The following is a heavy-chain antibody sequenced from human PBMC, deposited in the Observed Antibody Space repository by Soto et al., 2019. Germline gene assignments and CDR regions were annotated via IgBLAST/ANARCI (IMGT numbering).Heavy chain of an antibody. CDR2: IYYSGST. CDR3: AREKEVGVIDY. D-gene: IGHD2-15*01. V-gene: IGHV4-30-4*02. CDR1: GGSISSGDYY. J-gene: IGHJ4*02. Sequence: SETLSLTCTVSGGSISSGDYYWSWIRQPPGKGLEWIGYIYYSGSTYYNPSLKSRVTISVDTSKNQFSLKLSSVTAADTAVYYCAREKEVGVIDYWGQGTLVTVSS.